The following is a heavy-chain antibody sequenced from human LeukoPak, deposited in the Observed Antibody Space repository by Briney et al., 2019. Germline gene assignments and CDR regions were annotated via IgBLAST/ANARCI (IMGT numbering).Heavy chain of an antibody. CDR2: IIPILGIA. J-gene: IGHJ6*02. CDR3: ARDSPGTVTTLAYYYYYGMDV. V-gene: IGHV1-69*04. D-gene: IGHD4-17*01. Sequence: SVKVSCKASGYTFTGYYMHWVRQAPGQGLEWMGRIIPILGIANYAQKFQGRVTITADKSTSTAYMELSSLRSEDTAVYYCARDSPGTVTTLAYYYYYGMDVWGQGTTVTVSS. CDR1: GYTFTGYY.